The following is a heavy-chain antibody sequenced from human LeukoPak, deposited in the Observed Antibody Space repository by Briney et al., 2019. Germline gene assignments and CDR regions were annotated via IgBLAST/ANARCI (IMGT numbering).Heavy chain of an antibody. V-gene: IGHV4-31*03. Sequence: SQTLSLTCTVSGGSISSGGYYWSWIRQHPGKGLERIGYIYYSGSTYYNPSLKSRVTISVDTSKNQFSLKLSSVTAADTAVYYCASWFGELVSIGAFDIWGQGTMVTVSS. D-gene: IGHD3-10*01. CDR2: IYYSGST. J-gene: IGHJ3*02. CDR1: GGSISSGGYY. CDR3: ASWFGELVSIGAFDI.